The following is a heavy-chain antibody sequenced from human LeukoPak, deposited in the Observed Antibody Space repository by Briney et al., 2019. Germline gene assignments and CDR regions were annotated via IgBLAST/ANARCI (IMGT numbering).Heavy chain of an antibody. CDR1: GGTFSSYA. J-gene: IGHJ5*02. Sequence: SVKVSCKASGGTFSSYAISWVRQAPGQGLEWMGGIIPIFGTANYAQKFQGRVTITTDESTSTAYMELSSLRSEDTAVYYCASMHDYAPFPNWFDPWGQGTLVTVSS. CDR3: ASMHDYAPFPNWFDP. V-gene: IGHV1-69*05. D-gene: IGHD4-17*01. CDR2: IIPIFGTA.